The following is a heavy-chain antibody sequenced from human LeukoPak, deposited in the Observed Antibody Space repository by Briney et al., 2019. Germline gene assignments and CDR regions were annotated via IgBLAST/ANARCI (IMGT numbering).Heavy chain of an antibody. CDR2: ISGSGGRT. CDR3: ARSNDILTGSSTY. V-gene: IGHV3-23*01. Sequence: GGSLRLSCVASGFTFSSYAMSWVRQAPGKGLEWVSAISGSGGRTYYAGSVKGRFTISRDNSNNTLYLQMNSLRAEDTAVYYCARSNDILTGSSTYWGQGTLVTVSS. D-gene: IGHD3-9*01. CDR1: GFTFSSYA. J-gene: IGHJ4*02.